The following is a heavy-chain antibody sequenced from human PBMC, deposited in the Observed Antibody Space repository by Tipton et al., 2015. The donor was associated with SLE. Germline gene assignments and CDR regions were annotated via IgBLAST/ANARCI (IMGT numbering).Heavy chain of an antibody. CDR1: GGSISSYY. D-gene: IGHD3-10*01. V-gene: IGHV4-4*09. CDR3: AREGGSFEGWFDP. J-gene: IGHJ5*02. CDR2: IYTSGST. Sequence: TLSLTCTVSGGSISSYYWSWIRQPPGKGLEWIGYIYTSGSTNYNPSLKSRVTISVDTSKNQFSLKLSSVTAADTAVYYCAREGGSFEGWFDPWGQGTLVTVSS.